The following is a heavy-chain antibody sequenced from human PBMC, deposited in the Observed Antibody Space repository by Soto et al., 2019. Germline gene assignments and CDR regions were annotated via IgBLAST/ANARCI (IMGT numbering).Heavy chain of an antibody. V-gene: IGHV4-39*01. D-gene: IGHD6-19*01. CDR1: GGSISSSTYY. CDR3: AGDSSYSSGD. J-gene: IGHJ4*02. Sequence: QLQLQESGPGLVKPSETLSLTCTVSGGSISSSTYYWGWIRQPPGKGLEWIANIYYSGSTYYNPSLKSRVTISLTTSKNQFSLKLNSVTAADTAVYYCAGDSSYSSGDWGQGTQVTVSS. CDR2: IYYSGST.